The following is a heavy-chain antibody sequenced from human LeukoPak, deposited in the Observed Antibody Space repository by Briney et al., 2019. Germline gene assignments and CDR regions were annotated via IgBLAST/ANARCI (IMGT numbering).Heavy chain of an antibody. CDR1: GGSISSGDYY. V-gene: IGHV4-30-4*01. D-gene: IGHD1-26*01. CDR3: ARARSYYHDAFDI. Sequence: SQTLSLTCTVSGGSISSGDYYWSWIRQPPGKGLEWIAYIYYSGSTHYNPSLRSRVTMSVDTSKNQFSLKLSSVTAADTAVYYCARARSYYHDAFDIWGQGAMVTVSS. CDR2: IYYSGST. J-gene: IGHJ3*02.